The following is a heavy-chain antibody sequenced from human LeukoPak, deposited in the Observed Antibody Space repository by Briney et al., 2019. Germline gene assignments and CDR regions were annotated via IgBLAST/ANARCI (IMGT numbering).Heavy chain of an antibody. CDR3: AKIKEGLYYYDSSGYSAFDY. D-gene: IGHD3-22*01. CDR1: GFTFSSYA. CDR2: ISGSGGST. Sequence: GGSLRLSCAASGFTFSSYAMSWVRQAPGKGLEWVSAISGSGGSTYYADSVKGRFTISRDNSKNTLYLQMNSLRAEDTAVYYCAKIKEGLYYYDSSGYSAFDYWGQGTLVTVSS. J-gene: IGHJ4*02. V-gene: IGHV3-23*01.